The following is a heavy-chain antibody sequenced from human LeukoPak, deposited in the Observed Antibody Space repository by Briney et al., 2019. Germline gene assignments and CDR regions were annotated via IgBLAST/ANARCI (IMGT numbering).Heavy chain of an antibody. CDR2: ISGSGGST. V-gene: IGHV3-23*01. J-gene: IGHJ4*02. CDR1: GFTFSSYA. CDR3: AKDVFYYDSSGYPDFDY. Sequence: GGSLRLSCAASGFTFSSYAMSWVRQAPGKGLEWVSAISGSGGSTYYADPVKGRFTISRDNSKNTLYLQVNSLRAEDTAVYYCAKDVFYYDSSGYPDFDYWGQGTLVTVSS. D-gene: IGHD3-22*01.